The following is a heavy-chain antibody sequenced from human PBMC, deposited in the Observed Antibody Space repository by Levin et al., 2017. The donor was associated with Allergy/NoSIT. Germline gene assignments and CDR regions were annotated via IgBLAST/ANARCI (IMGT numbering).Heavy chain of an antibody. CDR3: ARGVNYGMDV. V-gene: IGHV3-74*03. Sequence: QAGGSLRLSCAASGFTFSPYAMNWVRQVPGMGLVWVSHINNVGSTTEYADSVRGRFTISRDNAKNTLFLQMNSLRAEDTAVYYCARGVNYGMDVWGQGTTVTVSS. CDR2: INNVGSTT. J-gene: IGHJ6*02. CDR1: GFTFSPYA.